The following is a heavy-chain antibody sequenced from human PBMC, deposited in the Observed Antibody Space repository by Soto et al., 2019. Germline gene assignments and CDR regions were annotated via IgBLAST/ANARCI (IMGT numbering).Heavy chain of an antibody. Sequence: QVKLVESGGGVVQPGRSLRLSCVASGFTFSRYAMHWVRQAPGKGLKWVTIISYDGSNEYYADSVKGRFTISRDNSKNTLYLQMNSLRAEDTAVYYCGKGRGGWRNYGMDVWGQGTTVTVSS. CDR2: ISYDGSNE. CDR1: GFTFSRYA. CDR3: GKGRGGWRNYGMDV. J-gene: IGHJ6*02. V-gene: IGHV3-30*18. D-gene: IGHD6-19*01.